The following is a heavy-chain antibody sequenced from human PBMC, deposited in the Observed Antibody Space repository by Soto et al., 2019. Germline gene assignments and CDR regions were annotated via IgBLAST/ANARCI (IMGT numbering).Heavy chain of an antibody. Sequence: ASVKVSCKASGYTFTSYDINWVRQATGQGLEWMGWMNPNSGNTGYAQKFQGRVTMTRNTSISTAYMELSSLRSEDTAVYYCARGLGGYQLLFPPPYAFDIWGQGTMVTVSS. CDR2: MNPNSGNT. D-gene: IGHD2-2*01. CDR3: ARGLGGYQLLFPPPYAFDI. J-gene: IGHJ3*02. CDR1: GYTFTSYD. V-gene: IGHV1-8*01.